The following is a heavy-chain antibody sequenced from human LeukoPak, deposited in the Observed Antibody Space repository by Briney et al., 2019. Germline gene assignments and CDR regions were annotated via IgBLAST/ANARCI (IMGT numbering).Heavy chain of an antibody. Sequence: GGSLRLSCAASGFSFSSYAMTWVRQAPGKGLEWVSAISGSGGSTYYADSVKGRFTISRANSKNTLYLQMNRLRAEDTAVYYCAKDQDYYDSVDAFDIWGQGTMVTVSS. CDR2: ISGSGGST. J-gene: IGHJ3*02. CDR1: GFSFSSYA. D-gene: IGHD3-22*01. V-gene: IGHV3-23*01. CDR3: AKDQDYYDSVDAFDI.